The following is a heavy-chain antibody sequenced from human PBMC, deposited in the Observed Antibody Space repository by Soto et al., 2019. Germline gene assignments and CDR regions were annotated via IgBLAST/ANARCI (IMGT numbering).Heavy chain of an antibody. CDR1: GGSISSYY. Sequence: SETLSLTCTVSGGSISSYYWSWIRQPPGKGLEWIGYIYYSGSTNYNPSLKSRVTISVDTSKNQFSLKLSFVTAAVTAVYYCARVWGGAFDFWGQGTIVTVSS. J-gene: IGHJ3*01. V-gene: IGHV4-59*01. D-gene: IGHD3-10*01. CDR3: ARVWGGAFDF. CDR2: IYYSGST.